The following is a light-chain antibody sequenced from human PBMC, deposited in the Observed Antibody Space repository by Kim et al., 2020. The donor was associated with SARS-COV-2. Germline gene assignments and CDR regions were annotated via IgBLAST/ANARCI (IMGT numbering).Light chain of an antibody. J-gene: IGKJ2*01. Sequence: SASLGDRVTTTCRASQSISSYLNWYQQNPGKAPKLLIYAASSLQSGVPSRFSGSGSGTDFTLTISSLQPEDFATYYCQQSYSTPYTFGQGTKLEIK. CDR2: AAS. CDR1: QSISSY. V-gene: IGKV1-39*01. CDR3: QQSYSTPYT.